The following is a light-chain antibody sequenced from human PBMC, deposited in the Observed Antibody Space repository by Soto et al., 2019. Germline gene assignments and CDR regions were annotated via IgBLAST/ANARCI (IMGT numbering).Light chain of an antibody. J-gene: IGLJ1*01. Sequence: QSVLTQPPSASGTPGQRVTISCSGSSSNIGSNTVTWYQQLPGTAPKLLIYSNNQRPSGVPDRFSGSKSGTSASLAISGLQSEDEADYYCCSYAASNTFVFGTGTKLTVL. CDR2: SNN. CDR3: CSYAASNTFV. CDR1: SSNIGSNT. V-gene: IGLV1-44*01.